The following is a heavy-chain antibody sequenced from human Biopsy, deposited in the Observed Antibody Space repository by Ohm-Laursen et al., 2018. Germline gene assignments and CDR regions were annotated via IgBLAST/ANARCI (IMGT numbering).Heavy chain of an antibody. V-gene: IGHV4-59*07. CDR2: IYYSGGT. J-gene: IGHJ3*02. CDR1: GGSMTGYE. D-gene: IGHD1-26*01. Sequence: SDTLSLTCSVSGGSMTGYEWSWIRLAPGKGLEWISYIYYSGGTKYNPSLASRVTFSVDMSKSQFSLKLYSVTAADTAVYYCARVEAGTYDALDIWGLGTLVAVSA. CDR3: ARVEAGTYDALDI.